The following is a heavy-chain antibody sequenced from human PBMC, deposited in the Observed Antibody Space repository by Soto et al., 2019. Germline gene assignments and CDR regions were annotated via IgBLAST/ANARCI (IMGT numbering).Heavy chain of an antibody. CDR2: ISGLGNRV. V-gene: IGHV3-23*01. J-gene: IGHJ3*02. Sequence: EAQLLESGGDLVQPVGSLRLSCEASGFTFNKHAINWVRQAPGKGLEWVSSISGLGNRVYYADSVKGRFTISRDNSKNTVYLQMSSLRAEDTAIFYCAKAELGMDAFDIWGPGTSVTVSS. CDR1: GFTFNKHA. D-gene: IGHD7-27*01. CDR3: AKAELGMDAFDI.